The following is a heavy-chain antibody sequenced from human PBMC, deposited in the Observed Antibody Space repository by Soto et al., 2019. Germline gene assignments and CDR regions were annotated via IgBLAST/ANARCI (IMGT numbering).Heavy chain of an antibody. CDR3: ARAQTPTESDH. CDR2: MNTYNGNT. D-gene: IGHD4-4*01. V-gene: IGHV1-18*01. Sequence: QVQLVRPGAEVKKPGASVKVSCKASGYTFTNYGITWVRQAPGQGLEWMGWMNTYNGNTNYAQKVQDRVTMTTDTSTNTAYMELKSLRSDDTAVYFCARAQTPTESDHWGQGTLVTVSS. J-gene: IGHJ4*02. CDR1: GYTFTNYG.